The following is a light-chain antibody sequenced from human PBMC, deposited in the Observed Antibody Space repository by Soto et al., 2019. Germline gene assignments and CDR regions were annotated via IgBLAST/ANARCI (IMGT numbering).Light chain of an antibody. CDR1: QSVRTN. CDR2: AAS. CDR3: QHYNSYSEA. Sequence: EVVVTQSPATLSVSLGGRATLSCRASQSVRTNLAWYQQKPGQAPRLLIYAASTRATGVPARFSGSGSGTEFTLTITSLQSDDFATYYCQHYNSYSEAFGQGTKVELK. V-gene: IGKV3-15*01. J-gene: IGKJ1*01.